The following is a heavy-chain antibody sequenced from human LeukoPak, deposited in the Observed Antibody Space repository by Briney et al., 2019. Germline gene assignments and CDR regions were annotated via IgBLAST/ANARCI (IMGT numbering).Heavy chain of an antibody. CDR1: GFTFSSYA. V-gene: IGHV3-30-3*01. J-gene: IGHJ2*01. D-gene: IGHD3-22*01. CDR2: ISYDGSNK. CDR3: AKGGYYYDSSGWWYFDL. Sequence: SGGSLRLSCAASGFTFSSYAMHWVRQAPGKGLEWVAVISYDGSNKYYADSVKDRFTISRDNSKNTLYLQMNSLRAEDTAVYYCAKGGYYYDSSGWWYFDLWGRGTLVTVSS.